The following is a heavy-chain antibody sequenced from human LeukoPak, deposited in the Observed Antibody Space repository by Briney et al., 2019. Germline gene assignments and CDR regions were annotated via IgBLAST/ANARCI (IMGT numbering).Heavy chain of an antibody. V-gene: IGHV4-39*01. CDR1: GGTISSNSYY. CDR3: AYTADWSYYNYYMDV. J-gene: IGHJ6*03. D-gene: IGHD2-2*02. CDR2: SYCSGTT. Sequence: PSETLCLTCTVSGGTISSNSYYWGRLRQPPGQGLEWIGSSYCSGTTYYNPSIKSLVTICVDSSKNQFSLMLSSVTAADTAVYDCAYTADWSYYNYYMDVWGKGTTVTISS.